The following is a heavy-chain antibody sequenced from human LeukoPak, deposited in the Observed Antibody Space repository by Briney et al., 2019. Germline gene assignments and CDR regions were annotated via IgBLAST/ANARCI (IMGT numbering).Heavy chain of an antibody. D-gene: IGHD3-22*01. CDR2: IYSSGST. V-gene: IGHV4-61*02. J-gene: IGHJ3*02. Sequence: PSEILSLTCTVSGGSISSGFYYWSWIRQPAGKGLEWIGRIYSSGSTNYNPSLKSRVTISVDTSKNQFSLNLSPVTAADTAVYYCASTISSGGAFDIWGQGTVVTVSS. CDR3: ASTISSGGAFDI. CDR1: GGSISSGFYY.